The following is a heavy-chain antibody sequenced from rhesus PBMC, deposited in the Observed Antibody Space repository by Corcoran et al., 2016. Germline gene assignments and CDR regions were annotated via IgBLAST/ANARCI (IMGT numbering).Heavy chain of an antibody. CDR2: IYGSCGNT. CDR1: GASISSAY. J-gene: IGHJ2*01. CDR3: ARLLYRNYAWYVDP. Sequence: QVQLQESGQGLVKPSETLPLTCAVSGASISSAYWNWIRQAPGKGLEWIGRIYGSCGNTDYNPSLKNRGTISMNTSKNQFSLRLTSVNAADPAVYYCARLLYRNYAWYVDPWGPGTPITVSS. D-gene: IGHD4-23*01. V-gene: IGHV4S2*01.